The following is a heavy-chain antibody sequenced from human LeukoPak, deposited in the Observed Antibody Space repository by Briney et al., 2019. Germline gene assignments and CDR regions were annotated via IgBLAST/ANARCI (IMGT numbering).Heavy chain of an antibody. Sequence: SETLSLTCTVSGGSISSSSYYWGWIRQPPGKGLEWIGEINHSGSTNYNPSLKSRVTISVDTSKNQFSLKLSSVTAADTAVYYCARVPLFGWAPYYYYYYYMDVWGKGTTVTVSS. CDR2: INHSGST. V-gene: IGHV4-39*07. J-gene: IGHJ6*03. CDR3: ARVPLFGWAPYYYYYYYMDV. D-gene: IGHD3-10*01. CDR1: GGSISSSSYY.